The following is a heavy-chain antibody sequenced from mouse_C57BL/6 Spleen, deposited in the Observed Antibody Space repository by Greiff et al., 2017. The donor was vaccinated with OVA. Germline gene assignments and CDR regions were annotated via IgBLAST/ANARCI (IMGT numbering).Heavy chain of an antibody. CDR3: ARMYGSSPSY. Sequence: VKLQQPGAELVRPGSSVKLSCKASGYTFTSYWMHWVKQRPIQGLEWIGNIDPSDSETHYNQKFKDKATLTVDKSSSTAYMQLSSLTSEDSAVYYCARMYGSSPSYWGQGTLVTVSA. D-gene: IGHD1-1*01. CDR1: GYTFTSYW. J-gene: IGHJ3*01. CDR2: IDPSDSET. V-gene: IGHV1-52*01.